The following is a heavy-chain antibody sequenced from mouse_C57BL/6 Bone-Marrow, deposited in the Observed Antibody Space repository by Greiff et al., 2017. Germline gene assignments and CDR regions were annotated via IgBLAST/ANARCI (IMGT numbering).Heavy chain of an antibody. CDR2: INPYNGDT. J-gene: IGHJ2*01. D-gene: IGHD1-1*01. CDR1: GYSFTGYF. CDR3: ARGYYGSSSYYFDY. Sequence: VQLQQSGPELVKPGASVKISCKASGYSFTGYFMNWVMQSHGKSLEWIGRINPYNGDTFYNQKFKGKATLTVDKSSSTAYMQLRSLTSEDSAVXYCARGYYGSSSYYFDYWGQGTTLTVSS. V-gene: IGHV1-20*01.